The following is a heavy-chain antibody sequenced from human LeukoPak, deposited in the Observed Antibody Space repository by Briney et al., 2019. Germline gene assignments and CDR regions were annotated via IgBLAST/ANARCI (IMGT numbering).Heavy chain of an antibody. J-gene: IGHJ4*02. V-gene: IGHV5-51*01. CDR3: ARQVYYDSSGYPLFDY. D-gene: IGHD3-22*01. Sequence: GESLKISCKGSGYSFTSYWIGWVRQMPGKGLEWMGIIYPGDSDTRYSPSFQGQVTISADKSISTAYLQWSSLKASDTAMYYCARQVYYDSSGYPLFDYWGQGTLVTVSS. CDR2: IYPGDSDT. CDR1: GYSFTSYW.